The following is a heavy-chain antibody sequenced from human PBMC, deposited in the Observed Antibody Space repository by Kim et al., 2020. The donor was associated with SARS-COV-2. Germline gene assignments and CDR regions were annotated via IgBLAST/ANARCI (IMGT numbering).Heavy chain of an antibody. CDR1: GFTFSSYA. CDR2: ISYDGSNK. D-gene: IGHD3-10*01. V-gene: IGHV3-30*04. J-gene: IGHJ4*02. CDR3: ARGYLSEGDFDY. Sequence: GGSLRLSCAASGFTFSSYAMHWVRQAPGKGLEWVAVISYDGSNKYYADSVKGRFTISRDNSKNTLYLQMNSLRAEDTAVYYCARGYLSEGDFDYWGQGTLVTVSS.